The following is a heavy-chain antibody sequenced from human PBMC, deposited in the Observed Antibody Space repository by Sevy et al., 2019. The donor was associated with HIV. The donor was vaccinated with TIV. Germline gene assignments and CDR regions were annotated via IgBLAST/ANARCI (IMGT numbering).Heavy chain of an antibody. Sequence: GGSLRLSCAASGFTFSSYAMSWVRQAPGKGLEWVSAISGSGGSTYYADSVKGRFTISRANSKNTLYLQMNSLTAEDTAVYYCAGYSRITMVRGVVNWFDPWGQGTLVTVSS. CDR1: GFTFSSYA. J-gene: IGHJ5*02. V-gene: IGHV3-23*01. CDR3: AGYSRITMVRGVVNWFDP. D-gene: IGHD3-10*01. CDR2: ISGSGGST.